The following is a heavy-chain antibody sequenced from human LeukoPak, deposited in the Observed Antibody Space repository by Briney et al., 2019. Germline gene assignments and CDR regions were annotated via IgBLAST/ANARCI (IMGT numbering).Heavy chain of an antibody. V-gene: IGHV3-23*01. D-gene: IGHD6-19*01. Sequence: GGSLRLSCAASGFTFSSYAMSWVRQAPGKGLEWVSAISGSGGSTYYADSVKGRFTISRDKSKNTLYLQMNSLRAEDTAVYYCAKGLAVAGHFDYWGQGTLVTVSS. CDR1: GFTFSSYA. CDR2: ISGSGGST. J-gene: IGHJ4*02. CDR3: AKGLAVAGHFDY.